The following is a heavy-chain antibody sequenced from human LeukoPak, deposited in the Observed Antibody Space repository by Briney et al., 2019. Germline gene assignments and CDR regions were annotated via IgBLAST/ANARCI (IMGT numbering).Heavy chain of an antibody. J-gene: IGHJ4*02. Sequence: PSENLSLTCTVSGGSISSSSYYWGLIRQPPGKGLEWIGSIYYSGSTYYNPSLKSRVTISVDTSKNQFSLKLSSVTAADTAVYYCARIYTAMAYDYWGQGTLVTVSS. CDR1: GGSISSSSYY. CDR2: IYYSGST. D-gene: IGHD2-21*02. V-gene: IGHV4-39*07. CDR3: ARIYTAMAYDY.